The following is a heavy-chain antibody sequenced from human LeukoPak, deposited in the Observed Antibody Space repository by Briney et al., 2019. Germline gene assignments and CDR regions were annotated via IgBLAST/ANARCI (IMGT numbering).Heavy chain of an antibody. CDR2: IFYSGST. CDR1: GGSISGYY. CDR3: ARVGLAPYAFDI. D-gene: IGHD2-15*01. Sequence: PSETLSLTCTVSGGSISGYYWSWIRQPPGKGLEWIGYIFYSGSTNYNPSLRSRLTISVDTSKNQFSLKLSSVTAADTAVYYCARVGLAPYAFDIWGQGTMVTVSS. J-gene: IGHJ3*02. V-gene: IGHV4-59*12.